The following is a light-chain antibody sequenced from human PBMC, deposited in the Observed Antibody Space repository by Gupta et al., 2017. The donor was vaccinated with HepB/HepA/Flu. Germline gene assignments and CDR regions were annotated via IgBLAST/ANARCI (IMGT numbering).Light chain of an antibody. CDR2: STS. CDR3: LLYYGGTYV. V-gene: IGLV7-43*01. Sequence: QTVVTQEPSLTVSPGGTVTLTCASSTGAVTSSYYPNLFQQKPGQAPRSLSYSTSNTHSWTPARFSGSLLGGKAAMTLSGVQPEDEADYCCLLYYGGTYVFGAGTKVTVL. J-gene: IGLJ1*01. CDR1: TGAVTSSYY.